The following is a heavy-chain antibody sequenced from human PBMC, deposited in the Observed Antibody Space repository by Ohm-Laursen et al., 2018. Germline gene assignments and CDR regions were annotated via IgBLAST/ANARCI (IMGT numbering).Heavy chain of an antibody. V-gene: IGHV3-33*08. J-gene: IGHJ2*01. CDR2: IWYDGSNE. CDR1: GFIFSNYC. Sequence: SLRLSCTASGFIFSNYCMTWVRQAPGKGLEWVVVIWYDGSNEYYADSVKGRFTISRDNSKNTLYLQMNSLRAEDTAVYYCARGQYYYDSSGFGFWYFDLWGRGTLVTVSS. D-gene: IGHD3-22*01. CDR3: ARGQYYYDSSGFGFWYFDL.